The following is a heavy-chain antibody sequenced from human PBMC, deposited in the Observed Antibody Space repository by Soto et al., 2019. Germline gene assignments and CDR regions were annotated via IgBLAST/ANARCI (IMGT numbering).Heavy chain of an antibody. CDR2: IIPIFGTA. CDR1: GGTFSSYA. CDR3: AREIFGVIISGGRDAFDI. Sequence: SVKVSCKASGGTFSSYAISWVRQAPGQGLEWMGGIIPIFGTANYAQKFQGRVTITADKSTSTAYMELSSLRSEDTAVYYCAREIFGVIISGGRDAFDIWGQGTMVTVSS. V-gene: IGHV1-69*06. D-gene: IGHD3-3*01. J-gene: IGHJ3*02.